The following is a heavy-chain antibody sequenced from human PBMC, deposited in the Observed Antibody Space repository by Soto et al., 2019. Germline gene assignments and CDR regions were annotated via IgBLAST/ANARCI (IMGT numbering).Heavy chain of an antibody. CDR1: GGSISSYY. D-gene: IGHD3-9*01. V-gene: IGHV4-59*08. CDR2: IYYSGTT. Sequence: QVQLQESGPGLVKPSETLSLTCTVSGGSISSYYWSWIRQPPGKGLEWSGYIYYSGTTNYNPSLKSRVTISVDTSKTQCSLKLSSVTAADTAVYYCARGYHILAGYYTYFDYCGQGTLVTVSS. J-gene: IGHJ4*02. CDR3: ARGYHILAGYYTYFDY.